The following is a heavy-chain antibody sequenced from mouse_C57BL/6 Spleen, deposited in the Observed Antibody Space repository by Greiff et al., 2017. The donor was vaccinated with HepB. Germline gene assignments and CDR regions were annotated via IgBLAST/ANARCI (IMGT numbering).Heavy chain of an antibody. J-gene: IGHJ2*01. CDR2: ISYDGSN. CDR3: ATMVTTVYFDY. V-gene: IGHV3-6*01. Sequence: EVQLQQSGPGLVKPSQSLSLTCSVTGYSITSGYYWNWIRQFPGNKLEWMGYISYDGSNNYNPSLKNRISITRDTSKNQFFLKLNSVTTEDTATYYCATMVTTVYFDYWGQGTTLTVSS. CDR1: GYSITSGYY. D-gene: IGHD2-2*01.